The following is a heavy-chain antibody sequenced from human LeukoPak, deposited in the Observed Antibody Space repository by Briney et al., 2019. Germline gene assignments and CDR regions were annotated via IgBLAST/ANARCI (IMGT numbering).Heavy chain of an antibody. D-gene: IGHD3-10*01. Sequence: GGSLRLPCAASGFTFSSYEMNWVRQAPGKGLEWVSYISSSGSTIYYADSVKGRFTISRDNAKNSLYLQMSSLRAEDTAVYYCARETTYGSGSSDYWGQGTLVTVSS. CDR2: ISSSGSTI. J-gene: IGHJ4*02. CDR3: ARETTYGSGSSDY. CDR1: GFTFSSYE. V-gene: IGHV3-48*03.